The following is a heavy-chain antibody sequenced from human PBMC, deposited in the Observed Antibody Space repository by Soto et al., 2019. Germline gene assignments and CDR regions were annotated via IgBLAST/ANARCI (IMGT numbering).Heavy chain of an antibody. CDR3: ARLGHVYYCDSSGYREYFQH. CDR1: GGSISSYY. D-gene: IGHD3-22*01. V-gene: IGHV4-59*01. J-gene: IGHJ1*01. Sequence: PSETLSLTCTVSGGSISSYYWSWIRQPPGKGLEWIGYIYYSGSTNYNPSLKSRVTISVDTSKNQFSLKLSSVTAADTAVYYCARLGHVYYCDSSGYREYFQHWGQGTLVTVS. CDR2: IYYSGST.